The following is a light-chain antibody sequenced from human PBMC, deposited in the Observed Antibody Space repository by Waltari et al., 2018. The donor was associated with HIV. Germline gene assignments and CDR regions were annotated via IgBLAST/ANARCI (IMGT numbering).Light chain of an antibody. CDR3: GTWDTGLSVVL. CDR2: DNN. Sequence: QSVLTQPPPVSAAPGQKVTISCSGRSPSRDNTSVSWYQHLPGTAPKLLIYDNNKRPSGIPDRFSGSKSGTSATLGITGLQTGDEADYYCGTWDTGLSVVLFGGGTKLTV. V-gene: IGLV1-51*01. J-gene: IGLJ2*01. CDR1: SPSRDNTS.